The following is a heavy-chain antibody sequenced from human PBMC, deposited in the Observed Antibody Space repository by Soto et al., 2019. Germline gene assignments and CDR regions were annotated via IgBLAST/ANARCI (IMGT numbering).Heavy chain of an antibody. CDR1: GYTFTSYG. V-gene: IGHV1-18*01. CDR2: ISAYNGNT. J-gene: IGHJ6*02. Sequence: ASVKVSCKASGYTFTSYGISWVRQAPGQGLEWMGWISAYNGNTNYAQELQGRVTMTTDTSTSTAYMELRSLRSDDTAVYYCARDCSSTSCERYYYYGMDVWGQGTTVTVSS. D-gene: IGHD2-2*01. CDR3: ARDCSSTSCERYYYYGMDV.